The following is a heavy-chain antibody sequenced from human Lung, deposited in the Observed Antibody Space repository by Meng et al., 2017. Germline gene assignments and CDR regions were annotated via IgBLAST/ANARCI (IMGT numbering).Heavy chain of an antibody. V-gene: IGHV4-4*02. J-gene: IGHJ4*02. CDR1: GGSISSDNW. D-gene: IGHD2-21*01. CDR3: TKNDFYCLGY. CDR2: IYHSGST. Sequence: QVQLQESGPGMVTPSGTLSLTCAFSGGSISSDNWWSWVRQPPGKGLEWIGEIYHSGSTNYNPSLKSRFTISVDKPKIQFSLTLRSVTAADTAVYYCTKNDFYCLGYWGQGTLVTVSS.